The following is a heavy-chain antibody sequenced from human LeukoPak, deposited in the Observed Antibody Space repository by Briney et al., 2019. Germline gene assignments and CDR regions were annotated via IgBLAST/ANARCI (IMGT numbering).Heavy chain of an antibody. CDR2: IKQGGSEK. J-gene: IGHJ4*02. CDR1: VFTFNSYW. V-gene: IGHV3-7*01. CDR3: ARGDNFDY. D-gene: IGHD2-15*01. Sequence: QSGGSLRLSCAASVFTFNSYWMNWVRQAPGKGLEWVANIKQGGSEKYYVDSVKGRFTISRDNAKNSLYLQMNSLRAEDTAVYYCARGDNFDYWGQGTLVTVSS.